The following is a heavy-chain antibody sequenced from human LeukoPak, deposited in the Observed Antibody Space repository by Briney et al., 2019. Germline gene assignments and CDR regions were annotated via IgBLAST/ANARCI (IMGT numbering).Heavy chain of an antibody. CDR2: IIPIFGTA. CDR3: ASNSPSGYYXGXFXX. Sequence: SVKVSCKASGGTFSSYAISWVRQAPGQGLEWMGGIIPIFGTANYAQKFQGRVTITTDESTSTAYMELSRLRSEDTAGYYCASNSPSGYYXGXFXXWGXXXLVT. CDR1: GGTFSSYA. V-gene: IGHV1-69*05. J-gene: IGHJ1*01. D-gene: IGHD3-22*01.